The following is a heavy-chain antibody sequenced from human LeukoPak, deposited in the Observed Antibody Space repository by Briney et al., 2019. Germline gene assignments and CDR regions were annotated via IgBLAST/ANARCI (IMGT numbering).Heavy chain of an antibody. V-gene: IGHV1-8*01. CDR3: ARGYCSSTSCYISGLDYYYMDV. J-gene: IGHJ6*03. CDR2: MNPNSGNT. Sequence: ASVKVSCKASGYTFTSYDINWVRQATGQGLEWMGWMNPNSGNTGYAQKFQGRVTMTSNHSISTAYMELSSLRSEDTAVYYCARGYCSSTSCYISGLDYYYMDVWGKGTTVTVSS. CDR1: GYTFTSYD. D-gene: IGHD2-2*02.